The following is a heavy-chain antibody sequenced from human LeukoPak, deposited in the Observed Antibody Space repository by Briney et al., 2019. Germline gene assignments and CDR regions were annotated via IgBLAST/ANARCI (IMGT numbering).Heavy chain of an antibody. J-gene: IGHJ2*01. V-gene: IGHV4-34*01. CDR3: ARGGTLTEVYNHWYFDL. CDR2: NNRSGSA. Sequence: SETLSLTCAVYSETFIKHNWNWIRQPPGKGLQWIGKNNRSGSADYNPSLKSRVTLSIDKSKKQLSVTLRSVTAADTAVYYCARGGTLTEVYNHWYFDLWGRGTLVTVS. D-gene: IGHD1-1*01. CDR1: SETFIKHN.